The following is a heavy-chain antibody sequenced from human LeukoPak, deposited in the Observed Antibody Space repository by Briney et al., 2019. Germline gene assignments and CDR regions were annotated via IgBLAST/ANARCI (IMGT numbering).Heavy chain of an antibody. Sequence: GGSLRLSCAASGFTFSDHYMDWVRQAPGKGLGWVAFIRYDGSNKYYADSVKGRFTISRDNSKNTLYLQMNSLRAEDTAVYYCAKVERYYYDSSGSNFDYWGQGTLVTVSS. J-gene: IGHJ4*02. D-gene: IGHD3-22*01. CDR3: AKVERYYYDSSGSNFDY. CDR1: GFTFSDHY. V-gene: IGHV3-30*02. CDR2: IRYDGSNK.